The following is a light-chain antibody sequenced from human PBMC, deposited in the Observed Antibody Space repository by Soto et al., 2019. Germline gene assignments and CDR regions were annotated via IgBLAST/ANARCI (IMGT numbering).Light chain of an antibody. V-gene: IGLV2-11*01. CDR1: SSDVGGYNF. CDR2: AVS. CDR3: CSYAGNAYV. Sequence: QSALTQPRLVSGSPGQSVTISCTGTSSDVGGYNFVTWYQQHPDKAPKLLIYAVSKRPSGVPDHFSGSKSGNTASLTISGLQAEDEADYYCCSYAGNAYVFGTGTKLTVL. J-gene: IGLJ1*01.